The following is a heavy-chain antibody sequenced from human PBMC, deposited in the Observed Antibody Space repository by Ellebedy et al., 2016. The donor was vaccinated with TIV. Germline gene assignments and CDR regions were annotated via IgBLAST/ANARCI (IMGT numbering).Heavy chain of an antibody. Sequence: PGGSLRLSCTASGFNLSPFAMGWVRQTPGKGLEWVSGIYGNGGGISYSDSVKCRFTISRDNSKDPLFLQMNSLRAEDTAIYFCSRDPVGVGPAFDVWGQGTMVTVSS. J-gene: IGHJ3*01. CDR2: IYGNGGGI. CDR1: GFNLSPFA. CDR3: SRDPVGVGPAFDV. V-gene: IGHV3-23*01. D-gene: IGHD4-23*01.